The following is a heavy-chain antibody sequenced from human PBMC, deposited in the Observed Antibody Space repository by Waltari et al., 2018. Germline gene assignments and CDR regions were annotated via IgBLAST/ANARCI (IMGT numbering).Heavy chain of an antibody. D-gene: IGHD4-17*01. CDR1: GFTFSSYA. V-gene: IGHV3-23*01. J-gene: IGHJ4*02. Sequence: EVQLLESGGGLVQPGGSLRLSCAASGFTFSSYAMSWVRQAPGKGLEWVSAISGRGGRTYYADSVKGRFTISRDNSKNTLYLQMNSLRAEDTAVYYCAKDRTTTVTTSLFDYWGQGTLVTVSS. CDR2: ISGRGGRT. CDR3: AKDRTTTVTTSLFDY.